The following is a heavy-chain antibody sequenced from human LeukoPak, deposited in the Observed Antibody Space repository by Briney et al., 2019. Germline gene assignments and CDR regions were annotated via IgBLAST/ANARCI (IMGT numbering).Heavy chain of an antibody. Sequence: ASVKVSCKASGYTFTSYGISWVRQAPGQGLEWMGWISAYNGNTNYAQKLQGRVTMTTDTSTSTAYMELRSLKSDETAVYYCASGWYPFYFDYWGQGTLVTVSS. CDR2: ISAYNGNT. V-gene: IGHV1-18*01. CDR3: ASGWYPFYFDY. CDR1: GYTFTSYG. D-gene: IGHD6-19*01. J-gene: IGHJ4*02.